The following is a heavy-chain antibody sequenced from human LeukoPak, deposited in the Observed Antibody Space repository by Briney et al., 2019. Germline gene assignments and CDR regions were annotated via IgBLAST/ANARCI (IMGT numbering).Heavy chain of an antibody. D-gene: IGHD2-15*01. CDR1: GFTFSSYS. CDR2: ISSSSSTI. V-gene: IGHV3-48*01. CDR3: ARVTIGYGPPQYYFDY. J-gene: IGHJ4*02. Sequence: GGSLRLSCAASGFTFSSYSMNWVRQAPGKGLEWVSYISSSSSTIYYADSVKGRFTVSRDNAKNSLYLQMNSLRAEDTAVYYCARVTIGYGPPQYYFDYWGQGTLVTVSS.